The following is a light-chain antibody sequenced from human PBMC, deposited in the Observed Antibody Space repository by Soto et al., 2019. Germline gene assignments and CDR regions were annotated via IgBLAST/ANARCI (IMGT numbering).Light chain of an antibody. V-gene: IGKV4-1*01. J-gene: IGKJ5*01. CDR3: QQYHSDPIT. CDR1: QSVLSKNQNY. Sequence: DFVMTQFPDSLAVSVGETATISCKSSQSVLSKNQNYLAWFQQKPGQPPRLLISWASNPVSGVPDRFRGSGSEADFTLTISSLQAEDVAVYYCQQYHSDPITFGQGTRL. CDR2: WAS.